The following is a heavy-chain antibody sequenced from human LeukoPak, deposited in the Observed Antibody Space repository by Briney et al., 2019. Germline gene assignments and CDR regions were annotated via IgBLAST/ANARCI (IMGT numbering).Heavy chain of an antibody. J-gene: IGHJ6*03. CDR2: IRYDGSNK. Sequence: GGSLRLSCAASGFTSSSYGMHWVRQAPGKGLEWVAFIRYDGSNKYYADSVKGRFTISRDNSKNTLYLQMNSLRAEDTAVYYCAKDGRDFLIPGYSYGYYYYYYMDVWGKGTTVTISS. CDR3: AKDGRDFLIPGYSYGYYYYYYMDV. V-gene: IGHV3-30*02. D-gene: IGHD5-18*01. CDR1: GFTSSSYG.